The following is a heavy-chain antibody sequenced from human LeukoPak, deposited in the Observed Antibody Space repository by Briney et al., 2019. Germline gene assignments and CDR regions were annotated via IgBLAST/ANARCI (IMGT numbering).Heavy chain of an antibody. V-gene: IGHV3-48*04. Sequence: TGGSLRLSCAASAFTFSNYAMSWVRQALGKGLEWVSYIGRGYGITYYADSVKGRFTVSRDDAKNSVYLQMDSLRAEDTALYYCARETVHYWGQGILVTVSS. CDR2: IGRGYGIT. CDR3: ARETVHY. J-gene: IGHJ4*02. D-gene: IGHD4-17*01. CDR1: AFTFSNYA.